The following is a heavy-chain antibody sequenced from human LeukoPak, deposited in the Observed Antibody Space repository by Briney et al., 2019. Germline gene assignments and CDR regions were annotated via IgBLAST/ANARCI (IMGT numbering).Heavy chain of an antibody. CDR3: ADLVSDL. J-gene: IGHJ2*01. D-gene: IGHD3-3*01. Sequence: GGSLRLSCAASGFTFSSYAMHWVRQAPGKGLEWVAVISYDGSNKYYADSVKGRFTISRDNSKNTLYLQMNSLRAEDTAVYCCADLVSDLWGRGTLVTVSS. V-gene: IGHV3-30-3*01. CDR2: ISYDGSNK. CDR1: GFTFSSYA.